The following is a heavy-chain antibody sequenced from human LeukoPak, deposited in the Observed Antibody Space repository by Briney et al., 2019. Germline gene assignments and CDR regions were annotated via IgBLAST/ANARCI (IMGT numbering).Heavy chain of an antibody. CDR3: ARLPHRAVAGTLRDY. CDR1: GGSISSSSYY. J-gene: IGHJ4*02. V-gene: IGHV3-53*01. D-gene: IGHD6-19*01. Sequence: ETLSLTCTVSGGSISSSSYYWGWIRQPPGKGLEWVSVIYSGGSTYYADSVKGRFTISRDNSKNTLYLQMNSLRAEDTAVYYCARLPHRAVAGTLRDYWGQGTLVTVSS. CDR2: IYSGGST.